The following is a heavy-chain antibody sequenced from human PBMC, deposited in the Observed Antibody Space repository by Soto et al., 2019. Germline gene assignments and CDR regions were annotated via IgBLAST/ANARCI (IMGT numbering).Heavy chain of an antibody. D-gene: IGHD1-1*01. CDR3: ARGRYGDY. V-gene: IGHV1-18*01. CDR2: ISAHNVNT. Sequence: QVHLVQSGAEVKKPGASVKVSCKGSGYTFTSYGITWVRQAPGQGLEWIGWISAHNVNTDYAQRLQGRVTVTRDTSTSTAYMELRSLRSDDTAVYYCARGRYGDYGGQGALVTVSS. J-gene: IGHJ4*02. CDR1: GYTFTSYG.